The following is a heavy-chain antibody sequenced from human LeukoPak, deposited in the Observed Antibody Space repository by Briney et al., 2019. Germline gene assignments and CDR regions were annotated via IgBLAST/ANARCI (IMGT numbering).Heavy chain of an antibody. D-gene: IGHD5-12*01. V-gene: IGHV1-2*06. CDR3: ARGPSGYANGFDY. CDR1: GYIFTGYY. CDR2: INPITSST. Sequence: ASVKVSCKASGYIFTGYYVHWVRQAPGQGLECMGRINPITSSTNHVQKFQGRVTMTTNTAISAAYMELTGLRSDDTAVYYCARGPSGYANGFDYWGQGTLVTVSS. J-gene: IGHJ4*02.